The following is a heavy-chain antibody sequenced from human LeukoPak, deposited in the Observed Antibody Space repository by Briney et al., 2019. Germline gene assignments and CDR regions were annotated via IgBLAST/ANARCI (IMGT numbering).Heavy chain of an antibody. CDR3: ARDIYDSGDFRGDF. CDR2: ISWNSGSI. J-gene: IGHJ4*02. V-gene: IGHV3-43*01. CDR1: GFDFGDYT. D-gene: IGHD3-22*01. Sequence: GGSLRLTCAVSGFDFGDYTMHWVRQPPGKGLEWVSLISWNSGSIKYTESVKGRFTISRDNSKNSLYLQMRSLRTEDTALYYCARDIYDSGDFRGDFWGQGTLVTVSS.